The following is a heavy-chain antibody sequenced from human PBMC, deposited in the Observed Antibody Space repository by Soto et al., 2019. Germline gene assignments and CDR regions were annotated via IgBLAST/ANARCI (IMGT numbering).Heavy chain of an antibody. D-gene: IGHD2-8*01. CDR2: IIPIFGTA. CDR1: GGTFSSYA. Sequence: QVQLVQSGAEVKKPGSSVKVSCKASGGTFSSYAISWVRQAPGQGLEWMGGIIPIFGTANYAQKFQGRVTITADESTSTAYMALSSLRSEDTAVYYCARVPDCTNGVCYPEYWGQGTLVTVSS. V-gene: IGHV1-69*12. J-gene: IGHJ4*02. CDR3: ARVPDCTNGVCYPEY.